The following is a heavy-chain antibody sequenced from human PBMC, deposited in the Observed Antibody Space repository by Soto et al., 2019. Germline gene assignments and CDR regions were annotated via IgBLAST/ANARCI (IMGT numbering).Heavy chain of an antibody. CDR3: AREGGESSDGLYYFDS. D-gene: IGHD3-16*01. CDR2: IYYSGNT. CDR1: GGSTSSDNY. J-gene: IGHJ4*02. V-gene: IGHV4-30-4*01. Sequence: SETLSLTCTVSGGSTSSDNYWSWIREPPGKGLEWIGHIYYSGNTDYNPSLKSRLAISIDTSKNQFSLKLSSVTAADTAVYFCAREGGESSDGLYYFDSWGQGSLVTVS.